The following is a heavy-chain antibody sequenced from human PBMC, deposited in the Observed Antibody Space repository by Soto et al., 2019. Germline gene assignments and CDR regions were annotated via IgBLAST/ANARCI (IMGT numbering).Heavy chain of an antibody. CDR3: ARDRNPFPTIFGVVIIGAEYFQH. Sequence: TGGSLRLSCAASGFTFSSYSMNWVRQAPGKGLEWVSYISSSSSTIYYADSVKGRFTISRDNAKNSLYLQMNSLRDEDTAVYYCARDRNPFPTIFGVVIIGAEYFQHWGQGTLVTVSS. J-gene: IGHJ1*01. D-gene: IGHD3-3*01. CDR1: GFTFSSYS. CDR2: ISSSSSTI. V-gene: IGHV3-48*02.